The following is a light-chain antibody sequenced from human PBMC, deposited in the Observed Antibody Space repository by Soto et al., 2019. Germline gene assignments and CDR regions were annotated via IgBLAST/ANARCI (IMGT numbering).Light chain of an antibody. V-gene: IGLV2-8*01. J-gene: IGLJ1*01. Sequence: QSVLTQPPSASGSPGQSVTISCPGTSSDVGGYNYVSWYQQHPGKAPKLMIYEVSKRPSGVPDRFSGSKSGNMASLTVSGLQAEDEADYYCSSYAGSNNPYVFGTGTKVTGL. CDR2: EVS. CDR3: SSYAGSNNPYV. CDR1: SSDVGGYNY.